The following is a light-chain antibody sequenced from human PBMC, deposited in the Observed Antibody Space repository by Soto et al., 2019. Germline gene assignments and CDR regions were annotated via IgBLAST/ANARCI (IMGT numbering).Light chain of an antibody. CDR2: EAS. J-gene: IGKJ4*01. Sequence: EVVLTQSPGTLSLSPGERATLSCRASESVGIHLARYQQKPGQAPRLLIYEASNRATGIPPRFSGSGSGIDFVLTISSLEPEDFAVYYCQQRYNWPPLTFGGGTKVEIK. CDR1: ESVGIH. CDR3: QQRYNWPPLT. V-gene: IGKV3-11*01.